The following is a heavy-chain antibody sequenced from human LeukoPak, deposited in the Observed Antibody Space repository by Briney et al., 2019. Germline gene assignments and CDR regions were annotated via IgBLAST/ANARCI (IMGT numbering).Heavy chain of an antibody. D-gene: IGHD7-27*01. CDR1: GGSISSYY. J-gene: IGHJ4*02. V-gene: IGHV4-59*01. CDR3: ARDETGDLNFDY. CDR2: IYYSGST. Sequence: PSETLSLTCTVSGGSISSYYWSWIRQPPGKGLEWIGYIYYSGSTNYNPSLKSRVTISVDTSKNQFSLKLSSVTAADTAVYYCARDETGDLNFDYWGQGTLVTVSS.